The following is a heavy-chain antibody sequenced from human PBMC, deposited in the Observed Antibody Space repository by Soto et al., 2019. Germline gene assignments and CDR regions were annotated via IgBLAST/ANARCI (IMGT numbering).Heavy chain of an antibody. CDR1: GGSVSSGSYY. Sequence: SETLSLTCTVSGGSVSSGSYYWSWIRQPPGKGLEWIGYIYYSGSTNYNPSLKSRVTISVDTSKSQFSLKLSSVTAADTAVYYCARDDPSIAARPFDYWGQGTLVTVSS. J-gene: IGHJ4*02. CDR3: ARDDPSIAARPFDY. D-gene: IGHD6-6*01. V-gene: IGHV4-61*01. CDR2: IYYSGST.